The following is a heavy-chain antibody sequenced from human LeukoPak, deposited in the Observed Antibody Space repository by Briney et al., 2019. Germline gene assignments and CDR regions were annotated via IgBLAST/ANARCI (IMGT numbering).Heavy chain of an antibody. CDR1: GFTFSSYG. J-gene: IGHJ4*02. CDR2: ISYDGSNK. V-gene: IGHV3-30*18. CDR3: AKDYAAAANFFDY. D-gene: IGHD6-13*01. Sequence: GGSLRLSCAASGFTFSSYGMHWVRQAPGKGLEWVAVISYDGSNKYYADSVKGRFTISRDNSKNTLYLQMNSLGAEDTAVYYCAKDYAAAANFFDYWGQGTLVTVSS.